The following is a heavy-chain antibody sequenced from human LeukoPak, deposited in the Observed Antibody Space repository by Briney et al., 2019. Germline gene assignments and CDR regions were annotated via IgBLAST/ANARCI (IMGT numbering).Heavy chain of an antibody. CDR1: GFTFSSYE. CDR2: ISSSGSTI. V-gene: IGHV3-48*03. D-gene: IGHD3-16*01. CDR3: ARDGALGIIDY. J-gene: IGHJ4*02. Sequence: TGGSLRLSCAASGFTFSSYEMNWVRQAPGKGLEWVSYISSSGSTIYYADSVKGRFTISRDNAKNSLYLQMNSLRAEDTAVYYCARDGALGIIDYWGQGTLVTVSS.